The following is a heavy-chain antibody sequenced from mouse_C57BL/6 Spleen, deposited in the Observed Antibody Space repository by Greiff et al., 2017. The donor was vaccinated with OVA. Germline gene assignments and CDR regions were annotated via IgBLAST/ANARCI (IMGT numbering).Heavy chain of an antibody. V-gene: IGHV1-52*01. J-gene: IGHJ2*01. CDR3: ARSGGTETYYFDY. CDR2: IDPSDSET. Sequence: QVQLQQSGAELVRPGSSVKLSCKASGYTFTSYWMHWVKQRPIQGLEWIGNIDPSDSETHYNQKFKDKATLTVDKSSSTAYMQLSSLTSEDSAVYYCARSGGTETYYFDYWGQGTTLTVSS. D-gene: IGHD4-1*01. CDR1: GYTFTSYW.